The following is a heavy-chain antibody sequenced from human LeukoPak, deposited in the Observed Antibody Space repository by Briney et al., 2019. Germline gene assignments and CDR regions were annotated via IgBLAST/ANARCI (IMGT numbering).Heavy chain of an antibody. CDR1: GGSISSYY. CDR2: ICTSGST. V-gene: IGHV4-4*09. D-gene: IGHD2-21*02. J-gene: IGHJ5*02. CDR3: TRTYCGGDCSFDP. Sequence: SETLSLTCTVSGGSISSYYWSWIRQPPGKGLEWIGYICTSGSTNYNPSLKSRVTISVDTSKNQFSLKLSSVTAADTAVYYCTRTYCGGDCSFDPWGQGTLVTVSS.